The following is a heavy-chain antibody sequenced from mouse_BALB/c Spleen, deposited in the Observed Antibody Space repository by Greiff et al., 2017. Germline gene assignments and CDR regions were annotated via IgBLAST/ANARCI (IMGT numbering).Heavy chain of an antibody. CDR3: ASYYYGSSGYFDV. CDR1: GFSLTSYG. Sequence: VQRVESGPGLVAPSQSLSITCTVSGFSLTSYGVHWVRQPPGKGLEWLGVIWAGGSTNYNSALMSRLSISKDNSKSQVFLKMNSLQTDDTAMYYCASYYYGSSGYFDVWGAGTTVTVSS. J-gene: IGHJ1*01. CDR2: IWAGGST. V-gene: IGHV2-9*02. D-gene: IGHD1-1*01.